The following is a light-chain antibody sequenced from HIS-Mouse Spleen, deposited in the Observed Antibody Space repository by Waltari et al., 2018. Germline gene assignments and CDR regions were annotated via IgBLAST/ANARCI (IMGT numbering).Light chain of an antibody. J-gene: IGLJ3*02. CDR3: AAWDDSLSGPV. V-gene: IGLV1-47*01. CDR1: SSTIGSNY. Sequence: QSVLTQPPSASGTPGQRVTISCSGRSSTIGSNYAYWSQQLPGTAPKLPIYRNNQRPSGVPDRFSGSKSGTSASLAISGLRSEDEADYYCAAWDDSLSGPVFGGGTKLTVL. CDR2: RNN.